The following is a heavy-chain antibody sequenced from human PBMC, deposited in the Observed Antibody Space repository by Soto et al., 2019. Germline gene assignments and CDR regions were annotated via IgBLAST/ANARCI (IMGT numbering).Heavy chain of an antibody. V-gene: IGHV3-30*18. J-gene: IGHJ4*02. Sequence: SLRLSCAASGFTFSSYGMHWVRQAPGKGLEWVAVISYDGSNKYYADSVKGRFTISRDNSKNTLYLQMNSLRAEDTAVYYCAKDWGRSGYYDSSGYPDYWGQGTLVTVSS. CDR1: GFTFSSYG. D-gene: IGHD3-22*01. CDR3: AKDWGRSGYYDSSGYPDY. CDR2: ISYDGSNK.